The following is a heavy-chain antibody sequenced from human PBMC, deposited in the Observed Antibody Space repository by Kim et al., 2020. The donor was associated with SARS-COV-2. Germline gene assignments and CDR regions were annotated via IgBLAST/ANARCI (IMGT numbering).Heavy chain of an antibody. J-gene: IGHJ6*02. V-gene: IGHV1-3*01. D-gene: IGHD3-9*01. CDR2: INAGNGNT. CDR3: AVTHILTGYSTYYYYGMDV. Sequence: ASVKVSCKASGYTFTSYAMHWVRQAPGQRLEWMGWINAGNGNTKYSQKFQGRVTITRDTSASTAYMELSSLRSEDTAVYYCAVTHILTGYSTYYYYGMDVWGQGTTVTVSS. CDR1: GYTFTSYA.